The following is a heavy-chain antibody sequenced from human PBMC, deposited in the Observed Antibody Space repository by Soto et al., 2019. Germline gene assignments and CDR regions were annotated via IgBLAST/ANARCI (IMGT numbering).Heavy chain of an antibody. CDR1: GYSISSGYY. CDR2: IYHSGST. CDR3: ARPRVAATAYDAFDI. Sequence: PSETLSLTCAVSGYSISSGYYWGWIRQPPGKGLEWIGNIYHSGSTCYNPSLKSRVTISVDTSKNQFSLRLSSVTAADTAVYYCARPRVAATAYDAFDIWGQGTLVTVSS. J-gene: IGHJ3*02. D-gene: IGHD6-19*01. V-gene: IGHV4-38-2*01.